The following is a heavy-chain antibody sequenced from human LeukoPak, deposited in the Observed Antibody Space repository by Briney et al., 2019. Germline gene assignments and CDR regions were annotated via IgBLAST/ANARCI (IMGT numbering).Heavy chain of an antibody. D-gene: IGHD3-22*01. CDR3: ARDNYYDSSGYYYPFDY. J-gene: IGHJ4*02. CDR1: GYTFTSYG. Sequence: ASVTLSCKASGYTFTSYGISWVRQPPGQGLEWMGWISAYNGNTNYAQKLQGRVTMTTDTSTSTAYMELRSLRSDDTAAYYCARDNYYDSSGYYYPFDYWGQGTLVTVSS. V-gene: IGHV1-18*01. CDR2: ISAYNGNT.